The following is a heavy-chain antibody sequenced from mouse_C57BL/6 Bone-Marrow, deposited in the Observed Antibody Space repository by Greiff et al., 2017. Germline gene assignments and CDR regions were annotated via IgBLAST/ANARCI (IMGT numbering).Heavy chain of an antibody. CDR2: SRNKANDYTT. D-gene: IGHD2-4*01. J-gene: IGHJ4*01. Sequence: EVMLVESGGGLVQSGRSLRLSCATSGFTFSDFYMEWVRQAPGKGLEWIAASRNKANDYTTEYSASVKGRFIVSRDTSQSILYLQMNALRAEDTAIYYCARGLYYDYDGYAMDYWGQGTSVTVSS. CDR3: ARGLYYDYDGYAMDY. V-gene: IGHV7-1*01. CDR1: GFTFSDFY.